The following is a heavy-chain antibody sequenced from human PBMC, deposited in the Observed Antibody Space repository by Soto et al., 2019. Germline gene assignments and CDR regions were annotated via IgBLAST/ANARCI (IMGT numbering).Heavy chain of an antibody. CDR1: GFTVSSNY. J-gene: IGHJ4*02. V-gene: IGHV3-66*01. D-gene: IGHD3-10*01. Sequence: GGSLRLSWAASGFTVSSNYMSWVRQAPGKGLEWVLVIYSGGSTYYADSVKGRFTISRDNSKNTLCLQMNGLRADDTAVYYCASILVWSNSGSYSRDYWGQGTLVTVSS. CDR2: IYSGGST. CDR3: ASILVWSNSGSYSRDY.